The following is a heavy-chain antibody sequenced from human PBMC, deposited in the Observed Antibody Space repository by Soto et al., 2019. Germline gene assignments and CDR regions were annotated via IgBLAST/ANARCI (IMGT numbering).Heavy chain of an antibody. V-gene: IGHV3-23*01. Sequence: GGSLKLSCAASGFTFSSYAMSWVRQAPGKGLEWVSATSGSGGSTYYADSVKGRFTISRDNSKNTLYLQMNSLRAEDTAVYYCAKDGDIHDYGDYFDYWGQGTLVTVSS. D-gene: IGHD4-17*01. CDR3: AKDGDIHDYGDYFDY. CDR2: TSGSGGST. CDR1: GFTFSSYA. J-gene: IGHJ4*02.